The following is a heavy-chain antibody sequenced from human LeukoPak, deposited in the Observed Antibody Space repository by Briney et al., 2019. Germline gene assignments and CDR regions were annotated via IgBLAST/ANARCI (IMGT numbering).Heavy chain of an antibody. J-gene: IGHJ3*02. D-gene: IGHD3-16*01. CDR2: ISGSGGNT. CDR3: AKKVEGVYTFDI. Sequence: PGGSLRLSCAASGFTFSSYAMSWVRQAPGKGLDWVSAISGSGGNTYYADSVKGRFTISRDNSKNTLYLQMNSLRAEDTAVYYCAKKVEGVYTFDIWGQGTMVTVSS. V-gene: IGHV3-23*01. CDR1: GFTFSSYA.